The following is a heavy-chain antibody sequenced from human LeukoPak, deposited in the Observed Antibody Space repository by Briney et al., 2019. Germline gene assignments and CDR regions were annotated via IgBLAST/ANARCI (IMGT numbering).Heavy chain of an antibody. CDR3: AKKVAGEGYFDP. Sequence: SETLSLTCAVSGYSISSTNWWGWIRQPPGKGLEWIGYIYYDGNTYYDPSLKSRVAMSVDTSKNQFSLKLSSVTAVDTAVYFCAKKVAGEGYFDPWGQGTLVTVSS. D-gene: IGHD5-24*01. V-gene: IGHV4-28*01. CDR1: GYSISSTNW. J-gene: IGHJ5*02. CDR2: IYYDGNT.